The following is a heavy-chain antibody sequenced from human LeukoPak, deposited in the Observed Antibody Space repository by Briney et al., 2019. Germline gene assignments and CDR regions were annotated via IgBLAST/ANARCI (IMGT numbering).Heavy chain of an antibody. Sequence: ASVKVSCKASGYTFTSYYMHWVRQAPGQGLEWMGIINPSGGSTSYAQKFQGRVTMTRDTSTSTAYMELSSLRSEDTAVYYCARGRASYYDSSGYSIDYWGQGTLVTVSS. CDR2: INPSGGST. CDR1: GYTFTSYY. V-gene: IGHV1-46*01. CDR3: ARGRASYYDSSGYSIDY. D-gene: IGHD3-22*01. J-gene: IGHJ4*02.